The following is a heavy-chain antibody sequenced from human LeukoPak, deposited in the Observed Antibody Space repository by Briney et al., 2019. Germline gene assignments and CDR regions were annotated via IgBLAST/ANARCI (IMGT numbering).Heavy chain of an antibody. CDR2: IYYSGST. CDR3: ARGLRFGESKGGAFDI. J-gene: IGHJ3*02. Sequence: SETLSLTCTVSGGSISSYYWSWIRQPPGKGLEWIGHIYYSGSTNYNPSLKSRVTISVDTSKNQFSLKLSSVTAADTAVYYCARGLRFGESKGGAFDIWGQGTMVTVSS. CDR1: GGSISSYY. V-gene: IGHV4-59*01. D-gene: IGHD3-10*01.